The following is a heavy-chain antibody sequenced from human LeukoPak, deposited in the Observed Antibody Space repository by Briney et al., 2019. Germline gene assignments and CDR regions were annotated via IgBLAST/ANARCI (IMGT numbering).Heavy chain of an antibody. V-gene: IGHV3-30*04. D-gene: IGHD6-13*01. CDR1: GFTFSSYS. J-gene: IGHJ4*02. Sequence: GGSLRLSCAASGFTFSSYSMHWVRQAPGKGLEWVAIISYDGSNKYYADSVKGRFTISRDNSKSTLYMQMNSLRAEDTAVYYCARGQQIFGYWGQGTLVTVSS. CDR2: ISYDGSNK. CDR3: ARGQQIFGY.